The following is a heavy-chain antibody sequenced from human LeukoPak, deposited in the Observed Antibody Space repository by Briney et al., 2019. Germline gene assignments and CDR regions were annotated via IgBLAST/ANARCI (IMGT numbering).Heavy chain of an antibody. J-gene: IGHJ4*02. Sequence: SETLSLTCTVSGGSISSYYWSWIRQPPGKGLEWIRYIYTSGSTNYNPSLKSRVTISVDTSKNQFSLKLSSVTAADTAVYYCARLELAGRGIKAYYYFDYWGQGTLVTVSS. CDR1: GGSISSYY. CDR2: IYTSGST. V-gene: IGHV4-4*09. CDR3: ARLELAGRGIKAYYYFDY. D-gene: IGHD5-24*01.